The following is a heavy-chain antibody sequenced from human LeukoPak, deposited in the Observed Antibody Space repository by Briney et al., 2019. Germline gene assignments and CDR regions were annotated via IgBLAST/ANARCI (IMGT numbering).Heavy chain of an antibody. CDR3: ASRPTTVTTFYFDY. V-gene: IGHV1-69*06. D-gene: IGHD4-17*01. J-gene: IGHJ4*02. CDR2: IITIFGTA. Sequence: SVKVSCKTSGGTFSSYAISWVRQAPGHGLEWMGGIITIFGTAKYAQKIQGRVTITADKSTSTDYMELSSLRSEDTAVYYCASRPTTVTTFYFDYWGQGTLVTVSS. CDR1: GGTFSSYA.